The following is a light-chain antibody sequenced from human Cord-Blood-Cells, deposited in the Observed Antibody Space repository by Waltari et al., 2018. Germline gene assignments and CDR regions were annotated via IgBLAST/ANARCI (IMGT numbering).Light chain of an antibody. Sequence: DIQMTQSPSSLSASVGDRVTITFRASQSISSYLNWYQQKPWKAPKLLIYAASSLQSAVPSRFSGSGSGTDFTLTISSLQPEDFATYYCQQSYSTPCTFGQGTKLEIK. V-gene: IGKV1-39*01. CDR1: QSISSY. CDR2: AAS. CDR3: QQSYSTPCT. J-gene: IGKJ2*02.